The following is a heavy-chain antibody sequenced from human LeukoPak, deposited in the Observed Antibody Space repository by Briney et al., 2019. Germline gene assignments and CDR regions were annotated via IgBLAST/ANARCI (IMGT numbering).Heavy chain of an antibody. Sequence: ASETLSLTCTVSGGSVNSGSSYWSWIRQPPGKGLEWIGCISYSGSTNYNPSLRSRVTMSLDTSKNQFSLTLSSVTAADTAVYFCATRRVGATFDCWGQGTLVTVSS. CDR2: ISYSGST. D-gene: IGHD1-26*01. CDR3: ATRRVGATFDC. V-gene: IGHV4-61*01. CDR1: GGSVNSGSSY. J-gene: IGHJ4*02.